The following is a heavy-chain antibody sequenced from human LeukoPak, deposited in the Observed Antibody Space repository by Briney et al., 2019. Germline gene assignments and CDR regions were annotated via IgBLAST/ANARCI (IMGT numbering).Heavy chain of an antibody. CDR2: IYYSGST. CDR3: ARDRGDILTGYYSYYFDY. D-gene: IGHD3-9*01. V-gene: IGHV4-59*01. CDR1: GGSISSYY. J-gene: IGHJ4*02. Sequence: SETLSLTCTVSGGSISSYYWSWIRQPPGKGLEWIGYIYYSGSTHYNPSLKSRVTISVDTSKNQFSLKLSSVIGADTAVYYCARDRGDILTGYYSYYFDYWGQGTLVTVSS.